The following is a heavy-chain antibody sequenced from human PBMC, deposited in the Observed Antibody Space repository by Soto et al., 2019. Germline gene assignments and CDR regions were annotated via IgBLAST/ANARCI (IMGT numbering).Heavy chain of an antibody. V-gene: IGHV3-23*01. Sequence: GGSLRLSCAASGFAFSSYAMSWVRQAQGKGLEWVSSISGSTSGTYYADAVKGRFTISRDSSNNTTELQRNSLRAEDKAVYYCAKDRGFTAPFAYWGQGALVTVSS. CDR1: GFAFSSYA. J-gene: IGHJ4*02. CDR3: AKDRGFTAPFAY. D-gene: IGHD3-10*01. CDR2: ISGSTSGT.